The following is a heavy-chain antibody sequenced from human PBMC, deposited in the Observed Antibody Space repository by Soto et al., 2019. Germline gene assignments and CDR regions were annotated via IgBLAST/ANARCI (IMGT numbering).Heavy chain of an antibody. Sequence: GGSLRLSCAASGFTFSSYAMHWVRQAPGKGLEWVAVISYDGSNKYYADSVKGRFTISRDNSKNTLYLQMNSLRAEDTALYYCARDRTDTAMVHLMDVWGQGTTVTVSS. J-gene: IGHJ6*02. CDR2: ISYDGSNK. D-gene: IGHD5-18*01. CDR1: GFTFSSYA. CDR3: ARDRTDTAMVHLMDV. V-gene: IGHV3-30-3*01.